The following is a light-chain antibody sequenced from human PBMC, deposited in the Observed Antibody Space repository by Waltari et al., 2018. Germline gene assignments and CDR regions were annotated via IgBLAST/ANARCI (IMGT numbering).Light chain of an antibody. J-gene: IGLJ2*01. CDR3: CSYAGLVV. V-gene: IGLV2-23*02. Sequence: QSALTQPASVSGSPGQSITISCTGTSSDVGSYNLVSWDQQHPGKAPKLMIYEVSKRPSGVSNRFSGSKSGNTASLTISGLQAEDEADYYCCSYAGLVVFGGGTKLTVL. CDR2: EVS. CDR1: SSDVGSYNL.